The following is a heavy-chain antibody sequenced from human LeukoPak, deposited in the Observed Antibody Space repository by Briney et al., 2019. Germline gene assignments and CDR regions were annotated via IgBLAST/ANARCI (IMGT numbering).Heavy chain of an antibody. D-gene: IGHD4-23*01. V-gene: IGHV3-48*03. Sequence: GGSLRLSCAASEFTFTSYELNWVRQAPGKGLEWVSYISSSGNTISYADSVKGRFTISRDNAKNSLYLLMNSLRAEDTAVYYCSRGPYGNSGPYYFDYWGQGTLVTLSS. CDR2: ISSSGNTI. CDR3: SRGPYGNSGPYYFDY. CDR1: EFTFTSYE. J-gene: IGHJ4*02.